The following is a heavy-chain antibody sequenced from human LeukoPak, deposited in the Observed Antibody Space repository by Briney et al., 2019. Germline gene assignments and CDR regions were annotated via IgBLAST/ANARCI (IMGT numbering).Heavy chain of an antibody. CDR3: ARGGGSSPGIAVY. CDR1: GESFRGYY. D-gene: IGHD6-19*01. J-gene: IGHJ4*02. Sequence: PSETLSLTCALCGESFRGYYWMCTRQPPGQGLEWIGEINHSGSTNYNPSLRSRVTISLDTSKNQFSLKLSSVTAADPAVYYCARGGGSSPGIAVYWGQGTLVTVSS. V-gene: IGHV4-34*01. CDR2: INHSGST.